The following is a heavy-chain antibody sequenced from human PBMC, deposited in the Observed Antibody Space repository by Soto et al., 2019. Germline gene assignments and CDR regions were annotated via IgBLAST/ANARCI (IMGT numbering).Heavy chain of an antibody. D-gene: IGHD2-15*01. Sequence: TLETLSHTSTVSGGYISSYYWSWIRKPPGKGLAWIGYIYYSGCTNYTPSLKSRVTISVDTSKNQFSLKLNSVTAADAAVYYCATVHCSRGSCNPGYWGQGTLVTLSS. J-gene: IGHJ4*02. CDR2: IYYSGCT. CDR1: GGYISSYY. CDR3: ATVHCSRGSCNPGY. V-gene: IGHV4-59*03.